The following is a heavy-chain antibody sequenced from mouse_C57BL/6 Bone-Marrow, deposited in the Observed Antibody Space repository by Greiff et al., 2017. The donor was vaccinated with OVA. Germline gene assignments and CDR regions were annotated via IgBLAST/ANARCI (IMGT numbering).Heavy chain of an antibody. J-gene: IGHJ4*01. Sequence: QVQLQQSGAELARPGASVKLSCKASGYTFTSYGISWVKQRTGQGLEWIGEIYPRSGNTYYNEKFKGKATLTADKSSSTAYMELRSLTSEDSAVYFCAAIYYYCSSFYYYAMDYWGQGTSVTVSS. CDR3: AAIYYYCSSFYYYAMDY. V-gene: IGHV1-81*01. CDR1: GYTFTSYG. D-gene: IGHD1-1*01. CDR2: IYPRSGNT.